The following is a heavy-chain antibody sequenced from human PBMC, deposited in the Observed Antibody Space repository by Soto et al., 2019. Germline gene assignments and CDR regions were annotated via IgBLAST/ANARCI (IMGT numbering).Heavy chain of an antibody. J-gene: IGHJ6*02. D-gene: IGHD3-3*01. Sequence: SETLSLTCTVSGGSISSGGYYWSWIRQHPGKGLEWIGYIYYSGSTYYNPSLKSRVTISVDTSKNQFSLKLSSVTAADTAVYYCARDMRDFWSGSSGEYGMDVWGQGTTVTVSS. CDR3: ARDMRDFWSGSSGEYGMDV. CDR2: IYYSGST. V-gene: IGHV4-31*03. CDR1: GGSISSGGYY.